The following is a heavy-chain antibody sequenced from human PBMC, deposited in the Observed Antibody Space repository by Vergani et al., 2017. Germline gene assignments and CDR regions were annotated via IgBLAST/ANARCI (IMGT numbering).Heavy chain of an antibody. CDR3: ARHTTYTDS. J-gene: IGHJ4*02. CDR2: IYPADSDT. Sequence: EVELVQSGPEMRKPGESLKISCKGSDYSFGYYWIGWVRQMPGKGLEWMGIIYPADSDTRYSSGLQGKVTISADKSISTALLKWDSLKASDTALYYCARHTTYTDSWGQGTLVTVSS. D-gene: IGHD1-1*01. CDR1: DYSFGYYW. V-gene: IGHV5-51*01.